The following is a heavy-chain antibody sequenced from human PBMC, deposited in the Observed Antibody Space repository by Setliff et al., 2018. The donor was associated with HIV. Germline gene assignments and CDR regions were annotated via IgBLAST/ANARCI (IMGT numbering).Heavy chain of an antibody. CDR3: ARPTNIDTLYYGSQTFYMYYCGLDV. D-gene: IGHD1-26*01. Sequence: GGSLRLSCEASGFTFSSYWMSWVRQGPGKGLEWVANMKPDGGEINYVDSVRGRFIISRDNAKNSVFLEMNSLRAEDTAVYFCARPTNIDTLYYGSQTFYMYYCGLDVWGQGTTVTVSS. CDR2: MKPDGGEI. V-gene: IGHV3-7*01. J-gene: IGHJ6*02. CDR1: GFTFSSYW.